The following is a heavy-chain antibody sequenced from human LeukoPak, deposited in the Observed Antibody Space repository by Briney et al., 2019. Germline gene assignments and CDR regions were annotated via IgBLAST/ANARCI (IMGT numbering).Heavy chain of an antibody. J-gene: IGHJ4*02. CDR3: ARIVPYNYGYIDY. V-gene: IGHV4-59*01. CDR2: IYYSGNT. CDR1: GGSISSYY. D-gene: IGHD5-18*01. Sequence: SETLSLTCTVSGGSISSYYWSWIRQPPGMGLEWIGYIYYSGNTNYNPSLKSRVTISVDTSKNQFSLKLSSVTAADTAVYYCARIVPYNYGYIDYWGQGTLVTVSS.